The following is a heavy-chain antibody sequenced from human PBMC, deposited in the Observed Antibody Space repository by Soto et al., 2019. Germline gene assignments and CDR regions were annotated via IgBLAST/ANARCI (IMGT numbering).Heavy chain of an antibody. Sequence: GGSLRLSCAASGFALSSYNMNWVRQAPGKGLEWVSYITSSSSSIYYADSVKGRFTISRDNAKNSLYLQMNSLRDEDTAVYYCARDLGQPIDGWGQGTLVNVFS. CDR2: ITSSSSSI. D-gene: IGHD6-13*01. V-gene: IGHV3-48*02. CDR1: GFALSSYN. J-gene: IGHJ4*02. CDR3: ARDLGQPIDG.